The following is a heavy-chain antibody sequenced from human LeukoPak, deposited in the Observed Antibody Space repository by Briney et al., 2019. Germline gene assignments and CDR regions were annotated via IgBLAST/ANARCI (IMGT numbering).Heavy chain of an antibody. CDR3: ARTDDYSPDYYYYMDV. CDR1: GYSISSGYY. J-gene: IGHJ6*03. D-gene: IGHD4-11*01. CDR2: IYHSGST. V-gene: IGHV4-38-2*01. Sequence: PSETLSLTCAVSGYSISSGYYWGWIRQPPGKGLEWIGSIYHSGSTYYNPSLKSRVTISVDTSKNQFFLKLSSVTAADTAVYYCARTDDYSPDYYYYMDVWGKGTTVTVSS.